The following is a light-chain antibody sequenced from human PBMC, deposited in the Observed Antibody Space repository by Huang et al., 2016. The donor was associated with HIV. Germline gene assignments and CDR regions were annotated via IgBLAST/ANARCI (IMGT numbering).Light chain of an antibody. Sequence: EIVLTQSPGTLSLSPGDRATLSCRASQSLSNNYLAWYQQKPGQAPRLRIYGASNRATGIPDRFSGSGSGTDFTLTISRLEPEDVAVFYCQQYGSLPKTFGHGTKVEI. CDR1: QSLSNNY. CDR2: GAS. CDR3: QQYGSLPKT. V-gene: IGKV3-20*01. J-gene: IGKJ1*01.